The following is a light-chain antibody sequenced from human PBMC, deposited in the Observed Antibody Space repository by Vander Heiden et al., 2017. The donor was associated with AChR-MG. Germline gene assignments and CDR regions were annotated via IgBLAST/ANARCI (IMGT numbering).Light chain of an antibody. Sequence: IVVTQAPLSLPVTPGEPASISCRSSQSLLHRNGYNDLNWYLQKPGQSPQLLIYLGSNRASGVPYRFSGSGSGTDFTLKISRVEAEDVGVYYCMQALQTPLTFGGGTKVEIK. CDR2: LGS. J-gene: IGKJ4*01. CDR3: MQALQTPLT. CDR1: QSLLHRNGYND. V-gene: IGKV2-28*01.